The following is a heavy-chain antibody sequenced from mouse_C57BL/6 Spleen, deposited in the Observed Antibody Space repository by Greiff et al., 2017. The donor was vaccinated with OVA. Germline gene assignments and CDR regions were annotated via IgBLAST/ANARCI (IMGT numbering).Heavy chain of an antibody. CDR3: ARDSPFRRFAY. Sequence: EVQLQESGPGLVKPSQSLSLTCSVTGYSITSGYYWNWIRQFPGNKLEWMGYISYDGSNNYNPSLKNRISITRDTSKNQFFLKLNSVTTEDTATYYCARDSPFRRFAYWGQGTLVTVSA. CDR1: GYSITSGYY. V-gene: IGHV3-6*01. CDR2: ISYDGSN. J-gene: IGHJ3*01.